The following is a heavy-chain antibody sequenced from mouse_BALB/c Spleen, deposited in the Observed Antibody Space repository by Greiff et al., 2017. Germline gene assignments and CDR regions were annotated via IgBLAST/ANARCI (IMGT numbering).Heavy chain of an antibody. V-gene: IGHV1-87*01. D-gene: IGHD2-4*01. J-gene: IGHJ2*01. Sequence: VQLQQSGAELARPGASVKLSCKASGYTFTSYWMQWVKQRPGQGLEWIGAIYPGDGDTRYTQKFKGKATLTADKSSSTAYMQLSSLASEDSAVYYCAREITTEYYFDYWGQGTTLTVSS. CDR3: AREITTEYYFDY. CDR1: GYTFTSYW. CDR2: IYPGDGDT.